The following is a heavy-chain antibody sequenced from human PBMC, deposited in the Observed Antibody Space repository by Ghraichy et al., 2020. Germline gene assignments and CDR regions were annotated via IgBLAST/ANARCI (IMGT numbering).Heavy chain of an antibody. Sequence: GGSLRLSCAASGFIFSDHYMDWFRQAPGKGLEWVGRTRNKANSYITEYAASVKGRFTISRDDSKNSLYLQMNSLKTEDTAVYYCAGDAWGSGDYWGQGTLVNVSS. CDR3: AGDAWGSGDY. CDR1: GFIFSDHY. D-gene: IGHD7-27*01. CDR2: TRNKANSYIT. V-gene: IGHV3-72*01. J-gene: IGHJ4*02.